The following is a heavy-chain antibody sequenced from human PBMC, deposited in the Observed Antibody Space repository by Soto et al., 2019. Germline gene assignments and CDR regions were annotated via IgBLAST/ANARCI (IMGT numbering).Heavy chain of an antibody. CDR3: AIMITFRGVIVSRAFDI. Sequence: ASVKVSCKASGYTFTSYYMHWVRQAAGQGLEWMGIINPSGGSTSYAQKFQGRVTMTRDTSTSTVYMELSSLRSEDTAVYYCAIMITFRGVIVSRAFDIWGQGTMVTVSS. CDR1: GYTFTSYY. D-gene: IGHD3-16*02. CDR2: INPSGGST. V-gene: IGHV1-46*03. J-gene: IGHJ3*02.